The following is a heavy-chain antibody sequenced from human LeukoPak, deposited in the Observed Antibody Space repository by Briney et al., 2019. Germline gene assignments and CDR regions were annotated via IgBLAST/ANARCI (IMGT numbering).Heavy chain of an antibody. J-gene: IGHJ6*02. CDR1: GFTFSSFV. CDR3: ARRKYYYDSSGHGYYYYYGMDV. V-gene: IGHV3-30*02. D-gene: IGHD3-22*01. Sequence: GGSLRLSCAASGFTFSSFVMHWVRQAPGKGLEWVAFIRYDGSNKYFADSVKGRFTISRDNSKNTLYLQMNSLRAEDTAVYYCARRKYYYDSSGHGYYYYYGMDVWGQGTTVTVSS. CDR2: IRYDGSNK.